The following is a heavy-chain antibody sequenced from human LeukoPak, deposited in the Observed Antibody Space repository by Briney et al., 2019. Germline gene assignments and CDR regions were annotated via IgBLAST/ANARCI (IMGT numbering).Heavy chain of an antibody. CDR3: ARGLLGATRWAFGY. D-gene: IGHD1-26*01. V-gene: IGHV1-2*02. CDR2: INPNSGGT. Sequence: ASVKVSCKASGYTFTGYYMHWVRQAPGQGLEWMGWINPNSGGTNYAQKFQGRVTMTRDTSIGTAYMELSRLRSDDTAVYYCARGLLGATRWAFGYWGQGTLVTVSS. CDR1: GYTFTGYY. J-gene: IGHJ4*02.